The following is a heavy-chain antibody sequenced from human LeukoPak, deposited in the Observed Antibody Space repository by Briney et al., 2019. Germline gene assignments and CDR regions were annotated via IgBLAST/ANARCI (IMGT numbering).Heavy chain of an antibody. CDR3: AKVSRYGDDGEYFQH. D-gene: IGHD4-17*01. CDR2: ISYDGSNK. Sequence: GRSLRLSCAASGFTFSSYGMHWVRQAPGKGLEWVAVISYDGSNKCYADSVKGRFTISRDNSKNTLYLQMNSLRAEGTAVYYCAKVSRYGDDGEYFQHWGQGTLVTVSS. V-gene: IGHV3-30*18. CDR1: GFTFSSYG. J-gene: IGHJ1*01.